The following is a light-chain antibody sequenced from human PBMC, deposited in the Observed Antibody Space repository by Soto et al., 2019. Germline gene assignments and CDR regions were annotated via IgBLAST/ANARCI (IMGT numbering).Light chain of an antibody. J-gene: IGKJ1*01. CDR2: DAS. CDR1: QYVSSF. Sequence: EIVLTQSPATLSLSPWERASLSCRASQYVSSFLAWYQQKAGQAPRLLIYDASPRATGIPARFSGSGSGTDFTLTINSLEPEDFALYYCQQRYNWPPTFGQGTKVDIK. CDR3: QQRYNWPPT. V-gene: IGKV3-11*01.